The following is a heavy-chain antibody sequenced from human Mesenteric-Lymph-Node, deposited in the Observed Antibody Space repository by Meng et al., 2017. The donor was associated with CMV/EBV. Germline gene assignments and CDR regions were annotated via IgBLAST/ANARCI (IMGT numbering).Heavy chain of an antibody. CDR2: IHPNTGET. D-gene: IGHD7-27*01. CDR3: ARDDNWGPDY. V-gene: IGHV1-2*02. Sequence: ASVKVSCKTSGYTFAGHYMHWLRQATGQGLEWMGWIHPNTGETNYGQNFHGRVTVTRDTSIRTVYMELSSLRPDDTAMYYCARDDNWGPDYWGQGTLVTVSS. J-gene: IGHJ4*02. CDR1: GYTFAGHY.